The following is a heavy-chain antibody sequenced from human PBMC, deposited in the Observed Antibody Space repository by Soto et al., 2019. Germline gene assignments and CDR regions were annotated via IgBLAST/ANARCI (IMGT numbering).Heavy chain of an antibody. V-gene: IGHV4-31*03. Sequence: QVQLQESGPGLVKPSQTLSLTCTVSGGSISSGGYYWSWIRQHPGKGLEWLGYIYYSGSTYYNPSLKSRVTISVETSKNQFSLKLSSVTAADTAVYYCARDQATGYSYGFAFDIWGQGTMVTVSS. CDR3: ARDQATGYSYGFAFDI. J-gene: IGHJ3*02. CDR2: IYYSGST. CDR1: GGSISSGGYY. D-gene: IGHD5-18*01.